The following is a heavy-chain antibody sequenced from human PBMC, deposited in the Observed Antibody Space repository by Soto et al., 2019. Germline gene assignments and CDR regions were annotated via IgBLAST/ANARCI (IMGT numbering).Heavy chain of an antibody. D-gene: IGHD2-2*01. CDR3: PKQTRTTSSTYRDAFDV. V-gene: IGHV3-23*01. CDR1: GFTFSSSA. J-gene: IGHJ3*01. Sequence: ELQLLESGGGLVQPGGSLRLSCAASGFTFSSSAMTWVRQPPGKGLEWVSTISISGGSSYYADSVQGRFTISRDNSKNTLYLQMNSLRAEDTAVYYCPKQTRTTSSTYRDAFDVWGQGTVVTVSS. CDR2: ISISGGSS.